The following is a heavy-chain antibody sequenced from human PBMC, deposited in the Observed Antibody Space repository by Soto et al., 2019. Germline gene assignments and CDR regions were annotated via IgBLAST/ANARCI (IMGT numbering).Heavy chain of an antibody. CDR2: IYYSGST. J-gene: IGHJ6*03. V-gene: IGHV4-59*08. CDR1: GGSISSYY. D-gene: IGHD3-3*01. CDR3: ARPKRGVDPYYMDV. Sequence: PSETLSLTCTVSGGSISSYYRSWIRQPPGKGLEWIGYIYYSGSTNYNPSLKSRVTISVDTSKNQFSLKLSSVTAADTAVYYCARPKRGVDPYYMDVWGKGTTVTVSS.